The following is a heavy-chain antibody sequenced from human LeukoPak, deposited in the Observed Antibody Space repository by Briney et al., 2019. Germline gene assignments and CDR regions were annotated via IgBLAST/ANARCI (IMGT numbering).Heavy chain of an antibody. J-gene: IGHJ4*02. V-gene: IGHV3-7*03. CDR2: IKQDGSEK. CDR1: GFTFSSYA. CDR3: ASGLELDY. Sequence: GGSLRLSCAASGFTFSSYAMSWVRQAPGKGLEWVANIKQDGSEKNYVDSVKGRFTISRDNAKNSLYLQMNSLRAEDTAVYYCASGLELDYWGQGTLVTVSS.